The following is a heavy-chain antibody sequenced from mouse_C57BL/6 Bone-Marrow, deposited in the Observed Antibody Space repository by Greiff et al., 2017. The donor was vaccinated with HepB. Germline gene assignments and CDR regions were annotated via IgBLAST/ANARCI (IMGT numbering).Heavy chain of an antibody. J-gene: IGHJ3*01. D-gene: IGHD1-1*01. CDR1: GYTFTDYY. CDR2: INPNNGGT. V-gene: IGHV1-26*01. Sequence: VQLQQSGPELVKPGASVKISCKASGYTFTDYYMNWVKQSHGKSLEWIGDINPNNGGTSYNQKFKGKATLTVDKSSSTAYMELRSLTSEDSAVYYCARLFRDWFAYWGQGTLVTVSA. CDR3: ARLFRDWFAY.